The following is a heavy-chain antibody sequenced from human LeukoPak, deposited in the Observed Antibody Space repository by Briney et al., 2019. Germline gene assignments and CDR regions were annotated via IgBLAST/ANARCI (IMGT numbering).Heavy chain of an antibody. J-gene: IGHJ3*02. Sequence: PGGSLRLSCAVSGFTFSTYAMHWVRQAPGKGLEWVAFISYDGRNKYYADSVKGRFTISRDNSKNTLFLQMNSLRAEDTAVYYCAKGYDEIHDAFDIWGQEAMVTVSS. CDR1: GFTFSTYA. CDR2: ISYDGRNK. CDR3: AKGYDEIHDAFDI. D-gene: IGHD3-16*01. V-gene: IGHV3-30*04.